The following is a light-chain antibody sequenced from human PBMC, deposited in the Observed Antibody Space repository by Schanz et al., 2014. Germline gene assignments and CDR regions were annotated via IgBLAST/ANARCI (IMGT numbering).Light chain of an antibody. CDR1: QTINSDY. J-gene: IGKJ1*01. CDR3: QQYVTIPWT. V-gene: IGKV3-20*01. Sequence: IVLTQSPGTVSLSPGERATLSCRASQTINSDYLAWYQQKSGQPPRLLIFGASTRATGTPDRFSGSGSGTDFTLTISRLEPEDFAVYYCQQYVTIPWTFGQGTKVEIK. CDR2: GAS.